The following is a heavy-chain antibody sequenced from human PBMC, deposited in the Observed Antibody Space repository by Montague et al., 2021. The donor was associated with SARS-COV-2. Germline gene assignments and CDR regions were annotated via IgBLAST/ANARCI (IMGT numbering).Heavy chain of an antibody. Sequence: SETLSLTCAVYGGSSSGYCWSWIRQPPGTGLEWIGEINHSCSTNYNPSLKSRVTISVYTSKNQFSLTLSSVTAADTAVYYCSRGRRILLWFGELFTGGDYYGRDVWGRGTTVTVSS. D-gene: IGHD3-10*01. CDR3: SRGRRILLWFGELFTGGDYYGRDV. J-gene: IGHJ6*02. CDR2: INHSCST. CDR1: GGSSSGYC. V-gene: IGHV4-34*01.